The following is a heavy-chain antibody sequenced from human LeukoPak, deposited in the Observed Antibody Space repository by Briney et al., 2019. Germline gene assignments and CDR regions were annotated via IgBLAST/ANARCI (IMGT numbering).Heavy chain of an antibody. V-gene: IGHV3-64D*06. CDR2: TSSDGGST. CDR3: ARDQYDTWSRRGNFDS. CDR1: GFTFLSYV. J-gene: IGHJ4*02. D-gene: IGHD3/OR15-3a*01. Sequence: GGSLRLSCSASGFTFLSYVMHWVRQAPGKGLEYVSATSSDGGSTYYADSVKGRFTISRDNSKNTLYLQMSSLRAEDTAVYYCARDQYDTWSRRGNFDSWGQGTLVIVSS.